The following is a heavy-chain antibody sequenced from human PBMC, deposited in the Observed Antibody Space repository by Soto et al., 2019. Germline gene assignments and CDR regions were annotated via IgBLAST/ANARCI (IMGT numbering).Heavy chain of an antibody. D-gene: IGHD3-16*02. V-gene: IGHV3-23*01. J-gene: IGHJ1*01. Sequence: EVRLLESGGGLVKPGGSLRLSCATSGLTFSNYAMSWVRQAPGGGLEWVSSMSGSSRTTYYADSVRGRFTISRDRSKNTRYLQLSSLRSEDTALYYCAKNQERELPRVIDFWGQGTMVTVS. CDR1: GLTFSNYA. CDR2: MSGSSRTT. CDR3: AKNQERELPRVIDF.